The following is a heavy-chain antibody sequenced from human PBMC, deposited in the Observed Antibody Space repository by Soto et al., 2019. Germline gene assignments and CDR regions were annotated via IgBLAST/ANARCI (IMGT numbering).Heavy chain of an antibody. CDR1: GGSISSYY. J-gene: IGHJ5*02. CDR3: ARADYSNPVSQGWFDP. CDR2: IYYSGST. D-gene: IGHD4-4*01. Sequence: SETLSLTCTVSGGSISSYYWSWIRRPPGKGLEWIGYIYYSGSTNYNPSLKSRVTISVDTSKNQFSLKLSSVTAADTAVYYCARADYSNPVSQGWFDPWGQGTLVTVSS. V-gene: IGHV4-59*01.